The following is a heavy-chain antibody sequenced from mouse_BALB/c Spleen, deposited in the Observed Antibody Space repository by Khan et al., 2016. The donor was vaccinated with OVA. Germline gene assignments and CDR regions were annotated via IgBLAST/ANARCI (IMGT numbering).Heavy chain of an antibody. J-gene: IGHJ3*01. CDR2: INPSTGYT. Sequence: QVRLQQSGAELAKPGASVKMSCKASGYTFTSYWMHWVKQRPGQGLEWIGYINPSTGYTEYNQKFKDKATLTADKSSSTAYMQLSSLTSEESAVYYCANHGSSAAGLTYWDQGTLVTVAA. V-gene: IGHV1-7*01. CDR3: ANHGSSAAGLTY. CDR1: GYTFTSYW. D-gene: IGHD1-1*01.